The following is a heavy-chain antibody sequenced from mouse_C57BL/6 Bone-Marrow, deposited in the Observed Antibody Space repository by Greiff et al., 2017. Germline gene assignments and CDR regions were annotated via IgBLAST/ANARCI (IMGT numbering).Heavy chain of an antibody. CDR1: GFTFNTYA. Sequence: EVQLVESGGGLVQPKGSLKLSCAASGFTFNTYAMHWVRQAPGKGLEWVARIRSKSSNYATYYADSVKDRFTISRDDSQRMLYLQMNNLKTENKARYNCVTTVVASYWYLEVWGTGTTVTVSS. CDR2: IRSKSSNYAT. CDR3: VTTVVASYWYLEV. V-gene: IGHV10-3*01. D-gene: IGHD1-1*01. J-gene: IGHJ1*03.